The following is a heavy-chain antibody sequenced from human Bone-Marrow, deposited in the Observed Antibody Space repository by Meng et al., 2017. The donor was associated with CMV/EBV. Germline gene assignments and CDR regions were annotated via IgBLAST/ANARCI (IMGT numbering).Heavy chain of an antibody. J-gene: IGHJ4*02. V-gene: IGHV5-51*01. CDR3: ARYLSGGAALLRY. CDR2: IHPSDSAT. D-gene: IGHD2-15*01. CDR1: GYSFTSYW. Sequence: GESLKISCKGSGYSFTSYWIGWVRQMPGKGLEWMGSIHPSDSATRYNPSFQGQVSISADKSSSTAYLQWRSLTASDTAMYYCARYLSGGAALLRYWGQGTRVTGSS.